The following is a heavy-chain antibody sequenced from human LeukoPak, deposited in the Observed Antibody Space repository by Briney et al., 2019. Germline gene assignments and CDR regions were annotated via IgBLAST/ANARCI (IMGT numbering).Heavy chain of an antibody. Sequence: SETLSLTCNVSGDSISSGGYYWSWIRQHPGKGLGWIGYIYYSGNTYFNPSLKSRVDISIDMSKNQFSLKLTSVTAADTAIYYCARYGDEFDYWGQGTLVTVSS. CDR2: IYYSGNT. CDR1: GDSISSGGYY. CDR3: ARYGDEFDY. J-gene: IGHJ4*02. V-gene: IGHV4-31*03. D-gene: IGHD4-17*01.